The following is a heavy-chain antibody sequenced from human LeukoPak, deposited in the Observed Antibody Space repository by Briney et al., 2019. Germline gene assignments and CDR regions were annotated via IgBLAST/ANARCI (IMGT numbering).Heavy chain of an antibody. CDR2: IYYSGST. V-gene: IGHV4-59*08. CDR3: ARMLIAAAGTISYFDY. D-gene: IGHD6-13*01. J-gene: IGHJ4*02. CDR1: GGSISSYY. Sequence: PSETLSLTCTVSGGSISSYYWSWIRQPPGKGLEWIGYIYYSGSTNYNPSLKSRVTISVDTSKNQFSLKLSSVTAADTAVYYCARMLIAAAGTISYFDYWGQGTLVTVSS.